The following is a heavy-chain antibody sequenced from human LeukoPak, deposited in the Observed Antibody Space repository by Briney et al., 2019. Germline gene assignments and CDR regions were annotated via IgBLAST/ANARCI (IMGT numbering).Heavy chain of an antibody. Sequence: PGGSLRLSCAASGFTFSSYAMSWVRQAPGKGLEWVSAISGSGGSTYYADSVKGRFTISRDNSKNTLYLQINSLRAEDTAVYYCAKDLVGATSIIDYCGQGTLVTVSS. J-gene: IGHJ4*02. CDR3: AKDLVGATSIIDY. CDR1: GFTFSSYA. CDR2: ISGSGGST. D-gene: IGHD1-26*01. V-gene: IGHV3-23*01.